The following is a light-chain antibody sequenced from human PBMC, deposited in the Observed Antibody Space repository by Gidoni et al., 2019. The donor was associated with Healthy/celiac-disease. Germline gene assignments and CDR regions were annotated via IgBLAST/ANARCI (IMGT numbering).Light chain of an antibody. V-gene: IGKV1-9*01. CDR2: AAS. CDR3: QQLNSYLPLT. Sequence: DIQFIPSPSFLSASVGDRVTIPCRASQGISSYLAWYQQKPGKAPKLLIYAASTLQSGVPSRFSGSGSGTEFTLTISSLQPEDFATYYCQQLNSYLPLTFGGGTKVEIK. J-gene: IGKJ4*01. CDR1: QGISSY.